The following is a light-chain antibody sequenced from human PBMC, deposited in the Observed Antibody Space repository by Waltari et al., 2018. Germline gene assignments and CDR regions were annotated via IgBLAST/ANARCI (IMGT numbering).Light chain of an antibody. J-gene: IGLJ1*01. CDR1: NSDVGAYNY. V-gene: IGLV2-14*03. CDR3: SAYTGSTTYV. CDR2: DVT. Sequence: QSALTQPASVSGSPGQSITISCTGTNSDVGAYNYVSWYQQFPGKAPKLLIYDVTNRPSGVSVRFSGSKPGTTASLTISGLQAEDEADYFCSAYTGSTTYVFGTGTKVTVL.